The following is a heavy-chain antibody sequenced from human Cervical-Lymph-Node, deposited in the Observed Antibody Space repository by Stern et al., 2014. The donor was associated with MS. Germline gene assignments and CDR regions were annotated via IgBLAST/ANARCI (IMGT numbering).Heavy chain of an antibody. Sequence: VQLVESGPEVKKPWASVKVSCKASGYTFSSYGIAWVRQAPGQGLQWMGWISAYNGNTNSAQKFQGRVTVTTDTSTSTGYMELRSLRSDDTAVYYCARAYAADRFDHWGQGSLVIVSS. V-gene: IGHV1-18*01. D-gene: IGHD2-15*01. CDR1: GYTFSSYG. CDR2: ISAYNGNT. CDR3: ARAYAADRFDH. J-gene: IGHJ4*02.